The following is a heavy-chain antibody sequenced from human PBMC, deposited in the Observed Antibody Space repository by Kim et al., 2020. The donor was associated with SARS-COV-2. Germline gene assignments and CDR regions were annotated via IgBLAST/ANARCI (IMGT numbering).Heavy chain of an antibody. CDR1: GGSISSYY. V-gene: IGHV4-59*01. J-gene: IGHJ4*02. CDR2: IYYSGST. D-gene: IGHD5-12*01. Sequence: SETLSLTCTVSGGSISSYYWSWIRQPPGKGLEWIGYIYYSGSTNYNPSLKSRVTISVDTSKNQFSLKLSSVTAADTAVYYCARSGGYSGWYFGYWGQGTLVTVSS. CDR3: ARSGGYSGWYFGY.